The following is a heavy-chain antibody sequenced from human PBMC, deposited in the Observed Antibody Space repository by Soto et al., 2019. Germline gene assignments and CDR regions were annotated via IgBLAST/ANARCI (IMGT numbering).Heavy chain of an antibody. Sequence: ETLSLTCTVSGGSISSYYWSWIRQPPGKGLEWIGYIYYSGSTNYNPSLKSRVTISVDTSKNQFSLKLSSVTAADTAVYYCARDRLVDSDYWGQGTLVTVS. CDR3: ARDRLVDSDY. CDR2: IYYSGST. J-gene: IGHJ4*02. CDR1: GGSISSYY. V-gene: IGHV4-59*01. D-gene: IGHD2-8*02.